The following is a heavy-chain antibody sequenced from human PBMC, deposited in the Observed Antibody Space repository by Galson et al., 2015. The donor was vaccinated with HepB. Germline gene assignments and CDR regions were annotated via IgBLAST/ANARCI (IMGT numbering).Heavy chain of an antibody. CDR3: AKAGATVTDNWYFDL. Sequence: SLRLSCAASGFTFSSYGMHWVRQAPGKGLEWVAVISYDGSNKYYADSAKGRFTISRDNSKNTLYLQMNSLRAEDTAVYYCAKAGATVTDNWYFDLWGRGTLVTVSS. V-gene: IGHV3-30*18. CDR2: ISYDGSNK. J-gene: IGHJ2*01. D-gene: IGHD4-17*01. CDR1: GFTFSSYG.